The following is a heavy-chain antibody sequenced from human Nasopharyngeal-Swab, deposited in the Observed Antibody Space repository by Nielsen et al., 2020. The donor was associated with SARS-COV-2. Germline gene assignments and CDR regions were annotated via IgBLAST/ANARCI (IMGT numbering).Heavy chain of an antibody. Sequence: TLSLTCSVSGDSISRGDYYWSWIRQSPVKGLEWIGYIYHTGSTSYNPSLRSRLIISSDASKNQFSLRLSSVTAADTAMYYCARRRGPAYYYYMDVWGKGTPVTVSS. CDR1: GDSISRGDYY. J-gene: IGHJ6*03. CDR3: ARRRGPAYYYYMDV. CDR2: IYHTGST. V-gene: IGHV4-30-4*01.